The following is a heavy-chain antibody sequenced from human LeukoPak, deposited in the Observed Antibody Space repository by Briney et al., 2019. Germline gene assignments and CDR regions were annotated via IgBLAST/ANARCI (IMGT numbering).Heavy chain of an antibody. CDR2: ISASGSST. V-gene: IGHV3-23*01. Sequence: GGSLRLSCAASGFTFSNYAMSWVRQAPGKGLEWVSGISASGSSTYYVDSVKGRFTISRDNSKNTLFLQMNSLRAEDTAVYYCAKGKGVVPAAVDYWGQGTLVTVSS. J-gene: IGHJ4*02. CDR1: GFTFSNYA. CDR3: AKGKGVVPAAVDY. D-gene: IGHD2-2*01.